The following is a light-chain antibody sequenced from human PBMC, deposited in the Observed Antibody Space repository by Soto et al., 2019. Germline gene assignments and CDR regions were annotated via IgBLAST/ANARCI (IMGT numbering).Light chain of an antibody. CDR2: DAS. V-gene: IGKV3D-15*01. CDR1: QSVSSS. Sequence: EIVMTQSPATLSVSPGERATFSCRASQSVSSSLAWYQQKPGKAPRLLIYDASTRATGIPARFSGSGSGTEFTLTISSLQSEDSAVYYCQQYNNWWTFGQGTKVDIK. J-gene: IGKJ1*01. CDR3: QQYNNWWT.